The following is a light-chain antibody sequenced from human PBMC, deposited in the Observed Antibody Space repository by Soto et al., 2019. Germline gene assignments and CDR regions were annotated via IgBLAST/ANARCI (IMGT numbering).Light chain of an antibody. V-gene: IGKV2-30*01. Sequence: DVVMTQSPLSLPVTLGQPASISCRSSQSLVYSDGNTYLNWFQQRPGQSPRRLIYKVSNRDSGVPVRFSGSGSGTDFTLKISRLEAEDVGVYYCMEGTPWPRTFGPGTKVDIK. CDR1: QSLVYSDGNTY. CDR3: MEGTPWPRT. J-gene: IGKJ3*01. CDR2: KVS.